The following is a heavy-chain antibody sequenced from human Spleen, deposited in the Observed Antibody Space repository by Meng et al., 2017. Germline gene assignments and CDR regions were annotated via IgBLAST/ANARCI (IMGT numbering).Heavy chain of an antibody. J-gene: IGHJ4*01. Sequence: SETLSLTCTVSGGSITSGNYYWGWFRQSPGKGLEWIGEINDSGTTDYNPSLKSRVSISVDTSRNQFSLKLTSVTAADTAVYFCARRTTTVTTRWDYWGHGTLVTVSS. CDR2: INDSGTT. V-gene: IGHV4-39*07. CDR3: ARRTTTVTTRWDY. CDR1: GGSITSGNYY. D-gene: IGHD4-17*01.